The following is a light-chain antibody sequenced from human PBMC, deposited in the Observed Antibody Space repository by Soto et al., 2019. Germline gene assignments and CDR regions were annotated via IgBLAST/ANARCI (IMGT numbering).Light chain of an antibody. J-gene: IGLJ3*02. CDR3: SAYTARSTLV. CDR2: EVS. Sequence: QSALTQPPSASGSPGQSVTISCTGSSSDVGGYNYVSWYQQHPGKAPTLMIYEVSKRPSGVPDRFSGSKSGNTASLTVSGLQAEDEADYYCSAYTARSTLVFGGGTKLTVL. V-gene: IGLV2-8*01. CDR1: SSDVGGYNY.